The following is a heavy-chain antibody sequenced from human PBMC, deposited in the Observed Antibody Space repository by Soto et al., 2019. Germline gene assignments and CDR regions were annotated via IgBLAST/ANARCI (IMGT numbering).Heavy chain of an antibody. CDR2: MNPNSGNT. CDR1: GYTFTTYD. CDR3: ARGRAPGGDYKSYSHH. Sequence: QVQLVQSGADVKKPGASVKVSCKASGYTFTTYDINWVRQAAGQGLEWMGWMNPNSGNTGYAHKFQGRVIMTRNTSTSTDYMELSGLTSEDTAVYYCARGRAPGGDYKSYSHHWGQGTLVTVSS. V-gene: IGHV1-8*01. D-gene: IGHD4-4*01. J-gene: IGHJ1*01.